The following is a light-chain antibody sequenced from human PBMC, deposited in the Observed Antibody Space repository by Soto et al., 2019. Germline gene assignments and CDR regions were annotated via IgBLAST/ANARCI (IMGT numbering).Light chain of an antibody. CDR1: SSDIGSYNR. CDR3: SSDTSSGLVV. J-gene: IGLJ2*01. CDR2: EVS. V-gene: IGLV2-18*02. Sequence: QSALTQPPSVSGSPGQSVTISCTGTSSDIGSYNRVSWYKQPPGTAPKLMIYEVSNRPSSVPDRFSGSKSGNTASLTISGLQAEDEADYYCSSDTSSGLVVFGGGTKLTVL.